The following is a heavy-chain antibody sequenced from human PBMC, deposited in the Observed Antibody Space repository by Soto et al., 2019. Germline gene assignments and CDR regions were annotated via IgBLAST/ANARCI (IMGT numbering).Heavy chain of an antibody. CDR2: IIPIFGTA. D-gene: IGHD3-22*01. V-gene: IGHV1-69*13. J-gene: IGHJ4*02. Sequence: SVKVSCKASGGTFSSYAISWVRQAPGQGLEWMGGIIPIFGTANYAQKFQGRVTITADESTSTAYMELSSLRSEDTAVYYCARRYYYDSTGYLVDYWGQGTLVTVSS. CDR1: GGTFSSYA. CDR3: ARRYYYDSTGYLVDY.